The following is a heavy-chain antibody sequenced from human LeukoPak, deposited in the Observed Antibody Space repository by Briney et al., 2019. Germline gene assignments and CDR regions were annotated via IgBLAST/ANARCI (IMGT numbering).Heavy chain of an antibody. CDR1: GGSISSYY. J-gene: IGHJ4*02. CDR2: IYTSGST. Sequence: SETLSLTCTVSGGSISSYYWSWIRQPAGKGLEWIGRIYTSGSTNYNPSLKSRVTMSVDTSKNQFSLKLSSVTATDTAVYYCARDRLDTAMVTPFDYWGQGTLVTVSS. CDR3: ARDRLDTAMVTPFDY. V-gene: IGHV4-4*07. D-gene: IGHD5-18*01.